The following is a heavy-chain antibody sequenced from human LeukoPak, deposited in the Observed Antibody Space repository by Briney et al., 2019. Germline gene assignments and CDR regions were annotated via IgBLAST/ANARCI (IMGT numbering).Heavy chain of an antibody. CDR2: LYYRGST. CDR3: ARGWDNILTGYYNPFWD. CDR1: GGSISSSSYY. D-gene: IGHD3-9*01. V-gene: IGHV4-39*01. Sequence: SETLSLTCTVSGGSISSSSYYWGWIRQPPGKGLEWIGSLYYRGSTYYSPSLKSRVTISIDTSKNQFSLKLRSVTAADTAVYYCARGWDNILTGYYNPFWDWGQGTLVTVSS. J-gene: IGHJ4*02.